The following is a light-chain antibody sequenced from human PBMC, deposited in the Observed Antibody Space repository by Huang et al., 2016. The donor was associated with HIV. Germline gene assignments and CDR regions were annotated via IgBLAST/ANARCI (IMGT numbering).Light chain of an antibody. Sequence: EIVMTQSPATLSVSPGETATLSCRASPSVSSNLAWYQQKPGQAPSLLIYDASTRATGLPSRFSGSGSGTEFTLTISSLQSEDFAVYYCQQYNNWPPTFGQGTKVEIK. CDR1: PSVSSN. CDR2: DAS. V-gene: IGKV3-15*01. J-gene: IGKJ1*01. CDR3: QQYNNWPPT.